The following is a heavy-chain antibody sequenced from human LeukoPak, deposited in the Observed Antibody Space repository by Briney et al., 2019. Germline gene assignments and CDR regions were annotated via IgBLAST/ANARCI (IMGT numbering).Heavy chain of an antibody. CDR1: GFTFSSYW. Sequence: GGSLRLSCAASGFTFSSYWMHWVRQAPGKGLVWVSRINSDGSSTYYADSVKGRFTISRDNSKNTLYLQMNSLRAEDTAVYYCARASSLRFLEWLPLDYWGQGTLVTVSS. CDR3: ARASSLRFLEWLPLDY. V-gene: IGHV3-74*01. CDR2: INSDGSST. D-gene: IGHD3-3*01. J-gene: IGHJ4*02.